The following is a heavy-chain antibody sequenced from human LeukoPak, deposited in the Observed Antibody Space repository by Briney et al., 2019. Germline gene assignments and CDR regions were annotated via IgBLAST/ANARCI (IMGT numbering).Heavy chain of an antibody. Sequence: PSETLSLTCSVSGDSITGYYWGWIRQPPGKGLEWIGNIYYTGNTYYNSSLKSRVTISLDTSKNQFSLKLSSVTAADTAVYYCASLLGEYSSGWYTANSAFDIWGQGTMVTVSS. J-gene: IGHJ3*02. V-gene: IGHV4-38-2*02. CDR3: ASLLGEYSSGWYTANSAFDI. CDR1: GDSITGYY. CDR2: IYYTGNT. D-gene: IGHD6-19*01.